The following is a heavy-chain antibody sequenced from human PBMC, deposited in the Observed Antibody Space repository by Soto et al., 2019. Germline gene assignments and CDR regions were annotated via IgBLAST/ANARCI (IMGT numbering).Heavy chain of an antibody. Sequence: SETLSLTCAVYGGSFSGYYWSWIRQPPGKGLEWIGEINHSGSTNYNPSLKSRVTISVDTSKNQFSLKLSSVTAADTAVYYCARKGFWSGYYNWFDPWGQGTLVTVSS. CDR2: INHSGST. CDR3: ARKGFWSGYYNWFDP. D-gene: IGHD3-3*01. V-gene: IGHV4-34*01. CDR1: GGSFSGYY. J-gene: IGHJ5*02.